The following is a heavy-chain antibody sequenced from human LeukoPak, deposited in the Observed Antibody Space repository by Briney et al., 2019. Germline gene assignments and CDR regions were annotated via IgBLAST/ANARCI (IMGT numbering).Heavy chain of an antibody. J-gene: IGHJ4*02. Sequence: GGSLRLSCAASGFTFSTYWMSWVRQAPGKGLEWVACINEDGSVQYSVDSVKGRFTFSRDNAKNSLYLQMNSLGADDTAVYYCVRDYYRSGTHWGQGTLVSVSS. CDR1: GFTFSTYW. V-gene: IGHV3-7*01. D-gene: IGHD3-10*01. CDR3: VRDYYRSGTH. CDR2: INEDGSVQ.